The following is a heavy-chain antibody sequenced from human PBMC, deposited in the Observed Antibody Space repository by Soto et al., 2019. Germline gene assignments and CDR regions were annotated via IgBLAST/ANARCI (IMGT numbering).Heavy chain of an antibody. CDR3: AKLRYFDWSSYNWFEY. D-gene: IGHD3-9*01. Sequence: GGSLRLSCAASGFTFSSYAMTWVRQAPGKGLEWVSGISGSGATTSYADSVKGRFAVSRDNSKNTLYLQMNSLRVEDTAVYYCAKLRYFDWSSYNWFEYWGQGT. CDR1: GFTFSSYA. CDR2: ISGSGATT. V-gene: IGHV3-23*01. J-gene: IGHJ5*01.